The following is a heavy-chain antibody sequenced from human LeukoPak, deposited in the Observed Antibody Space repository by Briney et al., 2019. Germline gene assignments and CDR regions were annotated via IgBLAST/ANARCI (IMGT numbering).Heavy chain of an antibody. Sequence: GGSLRLSCAASGFTFSTYDMSWVRQAPGKGLEWVSTISDSGGSTYYADSVKGRFTISRDNSENTLYLQMNSLRAEDSAVYYCARVYYGSGSYSYFDYWGQGTLVTVSA. CDR3: ARVYYGSGSYSYFDY. CDR2: ISDSGGST. V-gene: IGHV3-23*01. D-gene: IGHD3-10*01. CDR1: GFTFSTYD. J-gene: IGHJ4*02.